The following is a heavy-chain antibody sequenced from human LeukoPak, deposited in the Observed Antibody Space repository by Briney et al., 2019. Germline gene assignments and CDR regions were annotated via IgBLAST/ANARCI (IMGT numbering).Heavy chain of an antibody. CDR3: ARARGGHFDY. D-gene: IGHD2-15*01. V-gene: IGHV4-34*01. CDR1: GVSFSGYY. J-gene: IGHJ4*02. CDR2: INHSGST. Sequence: SETLSLTCAVYGVSFSGYYWSWIRQPPGKGLEWIGEINHSGSTNYNPSLKSRVTISVDTSKNQFSLKLSSVTAADTAVYYCARARGGHFDYWGQGTLVTVSS.